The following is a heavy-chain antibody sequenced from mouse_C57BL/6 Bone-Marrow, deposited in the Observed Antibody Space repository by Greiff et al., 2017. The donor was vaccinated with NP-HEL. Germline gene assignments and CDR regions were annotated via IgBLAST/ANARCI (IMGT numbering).Heavy chain of an antibody. Sequence: EVKLVESGGDLVKPGGSLKLSCAASGFTFSSYGMSWVRPTPDKRLEWVATISSGGSYTYSPDSVKGRFTISRDNAKNTLYLQMSSLKSEDTAMYYGARHRATVVAPWFDVWGTGTTVTVSS. CDR1: GFTFSSYG. J-gene: IGHJ1*03. CDR2: ISSGGSYT. V-gene: IGHV5-6*01. D-gene: IGHD1-1*01. CDR3: ARHRATVVAPWFDV.